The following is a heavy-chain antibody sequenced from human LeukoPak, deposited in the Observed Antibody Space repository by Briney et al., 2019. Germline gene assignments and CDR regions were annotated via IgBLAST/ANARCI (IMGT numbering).Heavy chain of an antibody. CDR1: GFTFSNSA. CDR3: AKGIYSSGWSYFDY. J-gene: IGHJ4*01. D-gene: IGHD6-19*01. CDR2: LSGSGITT. V-gene: IGHV3-23*01. Sequence: GGSLRLSCAASGFTFSNSAMSWVRQAPGKGLGWVSTLSGSGITTYYADSVTGRFTISRDNSKNTLYLQMNSLRAEDTAVYYCAKGIYSSGWSYFDYWGHGTLVTVSS.